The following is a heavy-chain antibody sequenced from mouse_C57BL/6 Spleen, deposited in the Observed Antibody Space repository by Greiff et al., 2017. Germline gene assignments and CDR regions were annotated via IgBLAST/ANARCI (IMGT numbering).Heavy chain of an antibody. V-gene: IGHV14-3*01. CDR2: IDSANGNT. CDR3: ASYDGYAMDY. D-gene: IGHD2-3*01. Sequence: EVQLQESVAELVRPGASVKLSCTASGFNIKNTYMHWVKQRPEQGQEGCGRIDSANGNTKYAPKIQGKATRTADTSSNTAYLQLSSMTSEDTATYYCASYDGYAMDYWGQGTSVTVSS. CDR1: GFNIKNTY. J-gene: IGHJ4*01.